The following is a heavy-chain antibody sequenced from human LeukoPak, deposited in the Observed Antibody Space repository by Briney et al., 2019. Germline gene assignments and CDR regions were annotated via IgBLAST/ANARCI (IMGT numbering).Heavy chain of an antibody. D-gene: IGHD2-21*01. CDR3: ARGSDLASYNELEY. Sequence: GGSLRLSCAASGFTFSSYAMDWFRQAPGKGLEWVSYISGSSSAIYYADSVKGRFTISRDNAKNSLYLQMNSLRAEDTATYYCARGSDLASYNELEYWGQGTLVTVSS. J-gene: IGHJ4*02. V-gene: IGHV3-48*01. CDR2: ISGSSSAI. CDR1: GFTFSSYA.